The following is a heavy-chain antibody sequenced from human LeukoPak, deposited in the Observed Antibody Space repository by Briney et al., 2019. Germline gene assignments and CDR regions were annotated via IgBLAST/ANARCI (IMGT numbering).Heavy chain of an antibody. CDR3: ARPHYSDSIGYYFDS. CDR2: IYPGDSDV. V-gene: IGHV5-51*01. CDR1: GYSFTNYW. J-gene: IGHJ4*02. Sequence: GGSLRFSCKGSGYSFTNYWIGWVRQMPGNGLEWMGIIYPGDSDVRYSPSFQGQVTISVDKSISTAYLQWSSLKASDTAIYYCARPHYSDSIGYYFDSWGQGTLVTVSS. D-gene: IGHD3-16*01.